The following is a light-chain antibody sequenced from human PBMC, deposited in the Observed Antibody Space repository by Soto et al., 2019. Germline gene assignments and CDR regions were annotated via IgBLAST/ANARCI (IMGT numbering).Light chain of an antibody. CDR2: AAS. CDR3: QQTYSTSWT. J-gene: IGKJ1*01. CDR1: QSISSH. Sequence: DIQMTQSPSSLSASVGDRVTITCRASQSISSHLNWYQQKPGKAPKLLIYAASSLQSGVPSRFSGSGSGTDFTLTISRLQPEDFATYYCQQTYSTSWTFGQGTQVEIK. V-gene: IGKV1-39*01.